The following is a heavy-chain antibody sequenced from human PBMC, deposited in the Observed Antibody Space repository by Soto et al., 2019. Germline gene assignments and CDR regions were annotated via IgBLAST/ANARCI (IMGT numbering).Heavy chain of an antibody. D-gene: IGHD1-20*01. J-gene: IGHJ4*02. CDR3: ARALDRINVGVGY. CDR2: ISSSSSYI. V-gene: IGHV3-21*01. Sequence: GGSLRLSCAASGFTFSSYSMNWVRQAPGKGLEWVSSISSSSSYIYYADSVKGRFTISRDNAKNSLYLQMNSLRAEDTAVYYCARALDRINVGVGYWGQGTLVTVSS. CDR1: GFTFSSYS.